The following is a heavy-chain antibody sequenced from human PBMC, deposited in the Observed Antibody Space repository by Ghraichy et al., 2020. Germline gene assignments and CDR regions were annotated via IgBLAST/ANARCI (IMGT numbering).Heavy chain of an antibody. CDR1: GGSIGSYY. D-gene: IGHD2-15*01. V-gene: IGHV4-59*01. CDR3: ARGSDGGYEGSFDI. CDR2: VEYSGDI. J-gene: IGHJ3*02. Sequence: SETLSLTCTVSGGSIGSYYWSWIRQTPGKGLEWIAYVEYSGDIRHNPSLRSRVAISVDTSKKQFYLELKSVTAADTGMYYCARGSDGGYEGSFDIWGQGTMVGVSS.